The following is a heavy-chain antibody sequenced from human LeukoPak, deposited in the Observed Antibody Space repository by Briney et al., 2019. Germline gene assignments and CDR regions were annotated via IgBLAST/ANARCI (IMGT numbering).Heavy chain of an antibody. CDR2: ISSSSSTI. Sequence: GGSLRLSCAASGFTFSSYSMNWVRQAPGKGLEWVSYISSSSSTIYYADSVKGRFTISRGNAKNSLYLQMNSLRAEDTAVYYCAKLSSSWYLDAFDIWGQGTMVTVSS. V-gene: IGHV3-48*04. D-gene: IGHD6-13*01. CDR3: AKLSSSWYLDAFDI. J-gene: IGHJ3*02. CDR1: GFTFSSYS.